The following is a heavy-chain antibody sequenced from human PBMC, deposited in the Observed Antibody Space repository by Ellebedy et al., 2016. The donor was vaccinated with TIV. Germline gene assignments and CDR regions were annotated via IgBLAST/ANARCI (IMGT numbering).Heavy chain of an antibody. CDR2: IWYDGSNK. Sequence: GESLKISXAASGFTFSSYGMHWVRQAPGKGLEWVAVIWYDGSNKYYADSVKGRFTISRDNSKNTLYLQINSLRAEDTAVYYCARDYGITMVRGVQTPPFDDWGQGTLVTVSS. J-gene: IGHJ4*02. CDR1: GFTFSSYG. CDR3: ARDYGITMVRGVQTPPFDD. V-gene: IGHV3-33*01. D-gene: IGHD3-10*01.